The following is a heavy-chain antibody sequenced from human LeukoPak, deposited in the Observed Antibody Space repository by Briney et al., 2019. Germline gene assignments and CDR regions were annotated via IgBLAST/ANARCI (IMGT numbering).Heavy chain of an antibody. CDR3: ARVSTRIAAAPDAFDI. CDR2: IIPILGIA. D-gene: IGHD6-13*01. CDR1: GGTFSSYA. Sequence: SVKVSCKASGGTFSSYAISCVRHAPGQGLEWMGRIIPILGIANYAQKFQGRVTITADKSTSTAYMELSSRRSEDTAVYYCARVSTRIAAAPDAFDIWGQGTMVSVSS. J-gene: IGHJ3*02. V-gene: IGHV1-69*04.